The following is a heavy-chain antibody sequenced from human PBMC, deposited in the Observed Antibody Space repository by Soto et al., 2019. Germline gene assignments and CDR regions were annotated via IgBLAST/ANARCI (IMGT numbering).Heavy chain of an antibody. J-gene: IGHJ6*02. D-gene: IGHD6-13*01. Sequence: SETLSLTCAVSGGSISSSNWWSWVRQPPGKGLEWIGEIYHSGSTNYNPSLKSRVTISVDKSKNQFSLKLSSVTAADTAVYYCARRQQLVGFYYYYGMDVWGQGTTVTVSS. CDR2: IYHSGST. V-gene: IGHV4-4*02. CDR3: ARRQQLVGFYYYYGMDV. CDR1: GGSISSSNW.